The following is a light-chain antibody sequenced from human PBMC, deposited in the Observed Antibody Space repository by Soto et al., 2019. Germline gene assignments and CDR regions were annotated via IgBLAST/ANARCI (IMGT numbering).Light chain of an antibody. CDR3: QQYGSSPLT. Sequence: MTQSPPPPSVSPVQRSTLSCRFSQSVSRNSAWYQQTRGQAPGLLIYGASTRASGVPARFSGSGSGTDFTLTISCLQSEDFATYYCQQYGSSPLTFGGGTKVDNK. J-gene: IGKJ4*01. V-gene: IGKV3-15*01. CDR2: GAS. CDR1: QSVSRN.